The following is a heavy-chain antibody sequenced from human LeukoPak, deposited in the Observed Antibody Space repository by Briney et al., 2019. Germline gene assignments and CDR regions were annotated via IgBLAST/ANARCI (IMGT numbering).Heavy chain of an antibody. V-gene: IGHV4-34*01. J-gene: IGHJ4*02. Sequence: SETLSLTCAVYGGSFSGYYWSWIRQPPGKGLEWIGEINHSGSTNYNPSLKSRVTISVDTSKNQFSLKLSSVTAADTAVYYCARATWFDEFHFDYWVQGTLVTVSS. D-gene: IGHD3-10*01. CDR1: GGSFSGYY. CDR2: INHSGST. CDR3: ARATWFDEFHFDY.